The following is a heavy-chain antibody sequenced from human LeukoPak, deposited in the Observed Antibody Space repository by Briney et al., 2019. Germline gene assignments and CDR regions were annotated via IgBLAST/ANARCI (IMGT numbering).Heavy chain of an antibody. Sequence: GGSLTLSCAASGFTVNNKYMTWVRQAPGKGLEWGSYISGSSTTIYYADSVKGRFTISRDNAKNSLYLQMDSLRAEDTAVYYCARDSSSWLYWGQGALVTVSS. CDR1: GFTVNNKY. CDR3: ARDSSSWLY. CDR2: ISGSSTTI. D-gene: IGHD6-13*01. V-gene: IGHV3-48*01. J-gene: IGHJ4*02.